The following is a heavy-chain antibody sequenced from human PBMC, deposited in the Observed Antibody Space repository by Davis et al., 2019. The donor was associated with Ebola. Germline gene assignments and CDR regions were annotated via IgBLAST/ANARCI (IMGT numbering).Heavy chain of an antibody. V-gene: IGHV1-18*01. CDR1: GYTFTSYG. CDR2: ISAYNGNT. D-gene: IGHD3-16*01. Sequence: AASVKVSCKASGYTFTSYGISWVRQAPGQGLEWMGWISAYNGNTNYALKLQGRVTMTTDTSTSTAYMGLRSLRSDDTGVYYCTRDLSEICFYGMDVWDQGTTVTVSS. J-gene: IGHJ6*02. CDR3: TRDLSEICFYGMDV.